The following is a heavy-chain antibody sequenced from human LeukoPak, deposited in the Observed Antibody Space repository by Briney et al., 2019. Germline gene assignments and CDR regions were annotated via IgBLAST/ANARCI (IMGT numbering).Heavy chain of an antibody. Sequence: PWGSLTLSCINSGFTYDDNGMSWLRQALVKGLEYLSGINWNGVSTGYADSVKGRFTISRDNAKNSLYLQMNSLRAEDTALYYCARSGRVKADWLLAYYYYGMDVWGQGTTVTVSS. D-gene: IGHD3-9*01. CDR2: INWNGVST. CDR3: ARSGRVKADWLLAYYYYGMDV. V-gene: IGHV3-20*04. J-gene: IGHJ6*02. CDR1: GFTYDDNG.